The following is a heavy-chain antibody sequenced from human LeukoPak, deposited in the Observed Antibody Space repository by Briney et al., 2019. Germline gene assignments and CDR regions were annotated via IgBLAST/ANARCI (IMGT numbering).Heavy chain of an antibody. CDR1: GGSISSSNCC. D-gene: IGHD2/OR15-2a*01. CDR3: ARHGPPITSEYRPPYGAVDI. Sequence: SETLSLTCTVSGGSISSSNCCWGRIRQPPGKGLEVIGSMYYSGSTYYNPSLKSRVTISVDTSKNQFSLKLGSVTAADTAVYYCARHGPPITSEYRPPYGAVDIWGQGTTVIVSS. V-gene: IGHV4-39*01. J-gene: IGHJ3*02. CDR2: MYYSGST.